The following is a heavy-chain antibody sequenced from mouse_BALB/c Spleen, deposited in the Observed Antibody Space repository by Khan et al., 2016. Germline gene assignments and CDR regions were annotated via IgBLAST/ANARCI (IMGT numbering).Heavy chain of an antibody. CDR1: GFTFSSYT. V-gene: IGHV5-6-4*01. Sequence: EVELVESGGGLVKPGGSLKLSCAASGFTFSSYTMSWVRQTPEKRLEWVATISSGGNYTYYPDTVTGRFTLSRDNAKNTLYLQMSSLKSEDTAMYYCTRDSSGGFAYGGQGTLVTVSA. CDR2: ISSGGNYT. D-gene: IGHD3-1*01. CDR3: TRDSSGGFAY. J-gene: IGHJ3*01.